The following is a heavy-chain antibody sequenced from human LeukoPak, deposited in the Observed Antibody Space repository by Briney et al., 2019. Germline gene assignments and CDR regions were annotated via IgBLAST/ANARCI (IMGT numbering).Heavy chain of an antibody. CDR2: IIPIFGTA. D-gene: IGHD3-22*01. V-gene: IGHV1-69*05. CDR3: ASARKGYYYDSSGYGDFDY. Sequence: ASVEVSYKASGGTFSSYAISWVRQATGHKLVWKVRIIPIFGTANYAERVQGRVTMTTDESTSTASVELSRRGSADTAEYYWASARKGYYYDSSGYGDFDYWGQGTLATVSS. CDR1: GGTFSSYA. J-gene: IGHJ4*02.